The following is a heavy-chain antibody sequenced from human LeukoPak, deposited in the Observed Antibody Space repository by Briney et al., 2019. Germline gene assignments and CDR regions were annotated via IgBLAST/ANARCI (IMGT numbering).Heavy chain of an antibody. Sequence: SETLSLTCAVYGGSFSGYYWSWIRQPPGKGLEWIGEINHSGSTNYNPSLKSRVTISVDTSKNQFSLKLSSVTAADTAVYYCARASKRGLLEWKLDYWGQGTLVTVSS. J-gene: IGHJ4*02. V-gene: IGHV4-34*01. CDR2: INHSGST. D-gene: IGHD3-3*01. CDR1: GGSFSGYY. CDR3: ARASKRGLLEWKLDY.